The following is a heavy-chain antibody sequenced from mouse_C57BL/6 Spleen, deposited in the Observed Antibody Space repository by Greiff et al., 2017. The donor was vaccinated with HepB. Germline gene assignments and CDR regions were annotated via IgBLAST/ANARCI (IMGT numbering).Heavy chain of an antibody. CDR1: GYSITSGYY. J-gene: IGHJ2*01. CDR3: ARARGVGPLDY. CDR2: ISYDGSN. D-gene: IGHD4-1*01. V-gene: IGHV3-6*01. Sequence: DVKLQESGPGLVKPSQSLSLTCSVTGYSITSGYYWNWIRQFPGNKLEWMGYISYDGSNNYNPSLKNRISITRDTSKNQFFLKLNSVTTEDTATYYCARARGVGPLDYWGQGTTLTVSS.